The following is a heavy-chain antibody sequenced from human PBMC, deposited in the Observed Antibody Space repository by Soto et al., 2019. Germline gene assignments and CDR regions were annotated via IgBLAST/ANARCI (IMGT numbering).Heavy chain of an antibody. J-gene: IGHJ4*02. D-gene: IGHD3-16*01. V-gene: IGHV3-33*01. CDR1: GFTFSGNG. CDR2: IWFDGSNQ. Sequence: QVQLVEAGGGVVQPGTSLRLSCAASGFTFSGNGMHWVRQAPGKGLEWVAIIWFDGSNQYYADSVKGRFTISRDNSKNTLYLQMNSLGAEDTAVYYCARETLRHLDYWGQGTLVTVSS. CDR3: ARETLRHLDY.